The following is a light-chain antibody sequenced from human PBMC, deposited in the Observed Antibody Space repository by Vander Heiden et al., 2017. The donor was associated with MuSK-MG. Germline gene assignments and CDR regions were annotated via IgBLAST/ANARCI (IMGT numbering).Light chain of an antibody. V-gene: IGLV2-11*01. CDR1: SGDVGAYDS. Sequence: QSALTQPRSVSGSPGHSVTISCPGSSGDVGAYDSVCWNQRYPGKAPKIIMYDVSRRPSGVPHRFSGSKSGNTASLTISGLQADDEAYYYCCSYAGSNVQVFGTGTKVTVL. J-gene: IGLJ1*01. CDR3: CSYAGSNVQV. CDR2: DVS.